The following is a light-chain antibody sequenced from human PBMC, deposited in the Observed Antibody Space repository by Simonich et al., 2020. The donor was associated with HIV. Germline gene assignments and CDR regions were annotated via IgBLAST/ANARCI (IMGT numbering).Light chain of an antibody. CDR3: QQYYSTPGT. Sequence: DIQMTQSPDSLAVSLGERATINCKSSQSVLYSSNNKNYVAWYQQKPGQPPKLLIYWASTRESGVPDRFSGSGSGTDFTLTISSLQAEDVAVYYCQQYYSTPGTFGQGTKVEIK. CDR1: QSVLYSSNNKNY. CDR2: WAS. V-gene: IGKV4-1*01. J-gene: IGKJ1*01.